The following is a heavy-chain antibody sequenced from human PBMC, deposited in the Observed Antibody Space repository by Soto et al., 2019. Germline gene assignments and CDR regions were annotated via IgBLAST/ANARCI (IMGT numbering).Heavy chain of an antibody. D-gene: IGHD4-4*01. CDR2: IIPIFGIA. J-gene: IGHJ6*03. V-gene: IGHV1-69*10. CDR3: SRSNTVTTRYYYYMDV. CDR1: GGTFSSYA. Sequence: ASVKVSCKASGGTFSSYAISWVRQAPGQGLEWMGGIIPIFGIANYAQKFQGRVTITADKSTSTAYMELSSLRSEDTAVYYCSRSNTVTTRYYYYMDVWGKGTTVTVSS.